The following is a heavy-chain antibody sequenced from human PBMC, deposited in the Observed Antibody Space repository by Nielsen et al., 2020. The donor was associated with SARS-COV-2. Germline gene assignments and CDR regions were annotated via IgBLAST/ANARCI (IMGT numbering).Heavy chain of an antibody. D-gene: IGHD2-2*01. J-gene: IGHJ6*02. CDR2: INPNSGGT. V-gene: IGHV1-2*02. Sequence: ASVKVSCKASGYTFTGYYMHWVRQAPGQGLEWMGWINPNSGGTNYAQKFQGRVTMTRDTSISTAYMELSRLRSDDTAVYHCARDKIVVVPAAGGEYYYGMDVWGQGTTVTVSS. CDR1: GYTFTGYY. CDR3: ARDKIVVVPAAGGEYYYGMDV.